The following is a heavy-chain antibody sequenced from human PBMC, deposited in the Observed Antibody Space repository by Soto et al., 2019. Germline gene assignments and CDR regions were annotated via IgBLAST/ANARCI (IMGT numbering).Heavy chain of an antibody. CDR2: IVVGSGNT. CDR3: ATPKHYYDSSGPVGAFDI. J-gene: IGHJ3*02. Sequence: SVKVSCKASGFTFTSSAVQWVRQARGQRLEWIGWIVVGSGNTNYAQKFQERVTITRDMSTSTAYMELSSLRSEDTAVYYCATPKHYYDSSGPVGAFDIWGQGTMVTVS. D-gene: IGHD3-22*01. CDR1: GFTFTSSA. V-gene: IGHV1-58*01.